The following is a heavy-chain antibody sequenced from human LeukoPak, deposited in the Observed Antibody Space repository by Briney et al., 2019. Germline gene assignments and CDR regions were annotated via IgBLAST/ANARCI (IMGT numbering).Heavy chain of an antibody. CDR3: ARGRVGATYY. V-gene: IGHV4-30-4*08. D-gene: IGHD1-26*01. CDR2: IYYSGIT. CDR1: GGSISSSSYY. J-gene: IGHJ4*02. Sequence: SETLSLTCTVSGGSISSSSYYWGWIRQPPGKGLEWIGNIYYSGITNYNPSLNSRVTISVGTSKNQFSLRLSSVTAADTAVYYCARGRVGATYYWGQGTLVTVSS.